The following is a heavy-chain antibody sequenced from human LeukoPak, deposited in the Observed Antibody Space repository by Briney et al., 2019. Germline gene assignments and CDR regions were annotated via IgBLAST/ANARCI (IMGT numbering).Heavy chain of an antibody. CDR2: FSGSGGST. D-gene: IGHD2-2*01. CDR3: AKVPADPSEPLPPHAFDI. CDR1: GFTFSSYA. V-gene: IGHV3-23*01. Sequence: PGGSLRLSCAASGFTFSSYAMSWVRQAPGKGLEWVSTFSGSGGSTHYADSVKGRFTISRDNSKNTLYLQMNSLRAEDTAVYYCAKVPADPSEPLPPHAFDIWGQGTMVTVSS. J-gene: IGHJ3*02.